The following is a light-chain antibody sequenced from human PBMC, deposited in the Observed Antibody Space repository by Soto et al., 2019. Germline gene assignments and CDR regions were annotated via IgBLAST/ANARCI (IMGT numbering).Light chain of an antibody. V-gene: IGLV1-44*01. CDR1: SSNIGSNT. Sequence: QSVLAQPPSASGTPGQRVTISCSGSSSNIGSNTVNWYRQLPGTAPKHLIYSNTQRPAGVPDRFSGSRSGTSASLAISGLQSEDEAEYYCAAWDDSLNALVFGTGNKLTVL. J-gene: IGLJ1*01. CDR2: SNT. CDR3: AAWDDSLNALV.